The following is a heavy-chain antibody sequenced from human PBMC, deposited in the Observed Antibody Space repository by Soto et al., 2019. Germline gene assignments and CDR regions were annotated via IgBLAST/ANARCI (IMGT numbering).Heavy chain of an antibody. J-gene: IGHJ5*01. CDR2: VIPILGKP. V-gene: IGHV1-69*12. CDR3: ARLWGIADHDS. CDR1: GDIFKTYS. D-gene: IGHD6-13*01. Sequence: QVQLVQSGAEVKKPGSSVKVSCKSSGDIFKTYSVSWLRQAPGQGLEWMGGVIPILGKPMYAQKFQDRLTITADESTRTVFMELTSLISDDTAVYFCARLWGIADHDSWGQGTRAIVSS.